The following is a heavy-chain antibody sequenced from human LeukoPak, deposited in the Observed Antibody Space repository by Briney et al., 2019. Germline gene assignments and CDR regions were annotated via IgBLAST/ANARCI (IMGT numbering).Heavy chain of an antibody. Sequence: GRSLRLSCTASGFTFDDFAMHWVRQAPGRGLEWVSGMSWNSYNIGYADSVKGRFTVSRDNAQNSLYLQMNSLRAEDTAVYYCATIRGYSYGYFDYWGQGTLVTVSS. J-gene: IGHJ4*02. CDR3: ATIRGYSYGYFDY. D-gene: IGHD5-18*01. CDR2: MSWNSYNI. V-gene: IGHV3-9*01. CDR1: GFTFDDFA.